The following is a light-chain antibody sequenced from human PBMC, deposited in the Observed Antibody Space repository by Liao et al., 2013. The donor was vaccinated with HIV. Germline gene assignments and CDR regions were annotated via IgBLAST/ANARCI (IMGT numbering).Light chain of an antibody. CDR1: ALPKQQ. Sequence: SYELTQPPSMSVSPGQTARITCSGDALPKQQVYWYQQKPGQAPVLMIFKGTERPSGIPERFSGSTSGTRVTLTISGVQAGDEADYYCQAWDSDTSWGFGAGTRVTVL. CDR2: KGT. J-gene: IGLJ1*01. CDR3: QAWDSDTSWG. V-gene: IGLV3-25*03.